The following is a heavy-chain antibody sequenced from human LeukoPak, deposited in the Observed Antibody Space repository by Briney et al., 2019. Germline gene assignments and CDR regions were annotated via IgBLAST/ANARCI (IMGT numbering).Heavy chain of an antibody. Sequence: GGSLRLSCTASGFTFSSYEMIWVRQAPGKELEWVSYISGGSSIIYYADSVKGRFTISRDNAKNSLYLQMNSLRAEDTAVYYFARSFRVNAGRGDGFDPWGQGTLVTVSS. D-gene: IGHD7-27*01. J-gene: IGHJ5*02. CDR1: GFTFSSYE. V-gene: IGHV3-48*03. CDR2: ISGGSSII. CDR3: ARSFRVNAGRGDGFDP.